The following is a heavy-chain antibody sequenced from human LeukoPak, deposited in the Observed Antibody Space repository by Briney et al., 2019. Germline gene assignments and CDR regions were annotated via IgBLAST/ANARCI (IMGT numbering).Heavy chain of an antibody. D-gene: IGHD3-10*01. CDR2: MNPNSGVT. CDR1: GYTFIGYY. Sequence: ASVKVSCKAFGYTFIGYYMHWVRQAPAQGLQWMGWMNPNSGVTNYEQKFQGRVTMTRDTSISTAYMELSGLRYDDTAVYYCARDFMVRGVTTPDYWGQGTLVTVSS. J-gene: IGHJ4*02. CDR3: ARDFMVRGVTTPDY. V-gene: IGHV1-2*02.